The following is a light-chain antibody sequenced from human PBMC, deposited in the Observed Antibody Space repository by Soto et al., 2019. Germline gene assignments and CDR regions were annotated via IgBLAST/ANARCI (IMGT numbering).Light chain of an antibody. CDR1: QGISDY. Sequence: DIQMTQSPSSLSASVGDRVTITCRASQGISDYLAWYQQKPGRVPKLLIYAASTLQSGVPSRFSGSGSGTDFTLTITSLQPEDVATYYCQKYNSAPHTFCQGTKLEIK. J-gene: IGKJ2*01. V-gene: IGKV1-27*01. CDR3: QKYNSAPHT. CDR2: AAS.